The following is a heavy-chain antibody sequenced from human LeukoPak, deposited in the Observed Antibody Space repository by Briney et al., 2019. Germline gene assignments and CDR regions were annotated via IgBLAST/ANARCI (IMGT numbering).Heavy chain of an antibody. CDR3: ERLNSRSYHFPIDV. D-gene: IGHD2/OR15-2a*01. CDR2: IYYSGST. CDR1: GGSMTNYY. Sequence: SETLSLTCTVSGGSMTNYYWSWVRRPPGKGLEWIGYIYYSGSTNYSPSLKSRVTISVDTSKDQFSLKLNSVTATDTAVYYCERLNSRSYHFPIDVRGQGTTVVVSS. J-gene: IGHJ6*02. V-gene: IGHV4-59*08.